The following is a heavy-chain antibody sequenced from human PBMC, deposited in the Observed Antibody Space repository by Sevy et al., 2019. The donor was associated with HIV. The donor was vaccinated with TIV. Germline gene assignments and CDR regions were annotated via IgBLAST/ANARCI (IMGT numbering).Heavy chain of an antibody. D-gene: IGHD3-10*01. J-gene: IGHJ4*02. CDR1: GYTLTELS. V-gene: IGHV1-24*01. Sequence: ASVKVSCKVSGYTLTELSMHWVRQAPGKGLEWMGGFDPEDGETIYAQKFQGRVTMTEDTSTDTAYMELSSLRSEDTAVYYYATGKPYYYGSGSYYYFDYWGQGTLVTVSS. CDR2: FDPEDGET. CDR3: ATGKPYYYGSGSYYYFDY.